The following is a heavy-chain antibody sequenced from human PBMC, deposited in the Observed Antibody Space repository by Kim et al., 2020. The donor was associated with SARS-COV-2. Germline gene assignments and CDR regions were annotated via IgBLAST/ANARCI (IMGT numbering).Heavy chain of an antibody. Sequence: GESLKISCKGSGYSFTSYWISWVRQMPGKGLEWMGRIDPSDSYTNYSPSFQGHVTISADKSMSTTYLQWSSLKASDTAMYYCARHLRSGIAAAGTGWFDPWGQGTLVTVSS. V-gene: IGHV5-10-1*01. CDR2: IDPSDSYT. J-gene: IGHJ5*02. CDR1: GYSFTSYW. D-gene: IGHD6-13*01. CDR3: ARHLRSGIAAAGTGWFDP.